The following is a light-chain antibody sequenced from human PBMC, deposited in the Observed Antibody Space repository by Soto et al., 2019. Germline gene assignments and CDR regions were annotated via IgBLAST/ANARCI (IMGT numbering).Light chain of an antibody. J-gene: IGLJ2*01. CDR3: CSYGGANTPLV. Sequence: QAVVTQPRSVSGSPGQSVAISCTGSRSDVGGYNYVSWYQQHPGKSPKLMIYDVSKRPSGVPGRFSGSKSGNTASLTITGLQAEDEADYYCCSYGGANTPLVFGGGTKLTVL. CDR1: RSDVGGYNY. CDR2: DVS. V-gene: IGLV2-11*01.